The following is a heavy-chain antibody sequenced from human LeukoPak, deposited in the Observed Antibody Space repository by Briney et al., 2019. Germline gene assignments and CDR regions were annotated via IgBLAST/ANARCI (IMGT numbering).Heavy chain of an antibody. Sequence: GGSLRLSCAASGFTFSSYAMSWVRQAPGKGLEWVSAISGSGGSTYYADSVKGRFTISRDNSKNTLYLQMNSLRAEGTAVYYCAKVGQLAAAGYYYYMDVWGKGTTVTVSS. J-gene: IGHJ6*03. CDR1: GFTFSSYA. D-gene: IGHD6-13*01. CDR2: ISGSGGST. CDR3: AKVGQLAAAGYYYYMDV. V-gene: IGHV3-23*01.